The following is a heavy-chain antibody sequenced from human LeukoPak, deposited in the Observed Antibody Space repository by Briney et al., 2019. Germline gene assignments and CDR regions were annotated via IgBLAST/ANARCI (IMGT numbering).Heavy chain of an antibody. J-gene: IGHJ4*02. CDR3: ARRGNYGDYFDY. CDR1: GYTFTGYY. CDR2: INPNSGST. Sequence: GASVKVSCKASGYTFTGYYMHWVRQAPGQGLEWMGWINPNSGSTNYAQKFQGRVTMTRDTSISTAFMDLSRLRSDDTAVYYCARRGNYGDYFDYWGQGTLVTVPS. D-gene: IGHD4-17*01. V-gene: IGHV1-2*02.